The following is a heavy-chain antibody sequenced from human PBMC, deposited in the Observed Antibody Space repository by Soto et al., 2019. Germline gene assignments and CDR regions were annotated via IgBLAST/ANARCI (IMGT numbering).Heavy chain of an antibody. CDR3: ARDLNSEGWFDP. D-gene: IGHD2-15*01. CDR1: GGSISSGGYY. V-gene: IGHV4-31*03. J-gene: IGHJ5*02. Sequence: PSETLSLTCTVSGGSISSGGYYWSWIRQHPGKGLEWIGYIYYSGSTYYNPSLKSRVTISVDTSKNQFSLKLSSVTAADTAVYYCARDLNSEGWFDPWGQGTLVTVSS. CDR2: IYYSGST.